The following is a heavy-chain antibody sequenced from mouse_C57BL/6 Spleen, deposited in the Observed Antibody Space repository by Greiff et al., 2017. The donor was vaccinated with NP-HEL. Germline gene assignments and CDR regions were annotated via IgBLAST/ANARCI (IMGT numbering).Heavy chain of an antibody. V-gene: IGHV1-26*01. Sequence: VQLQQSGPELVKPGASVKISCKASGYTFTDYYMNWVKQSHGKSLEWIGDINPNNGGTSYNQKFKGKATLTVDKSSSTAYMERRSLTSEDSAVYYCARRRGLDYWGQGTTLTVSS. J-gene: IGHJ2*01. CDR3: ARRRGLDY. CDR2: INPNNGGT. CDR1: GYTFTDYY.